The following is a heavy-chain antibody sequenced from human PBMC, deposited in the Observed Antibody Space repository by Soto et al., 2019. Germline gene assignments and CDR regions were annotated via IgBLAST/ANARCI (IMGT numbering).Heavy chain of an antibody. CDR3: ATCVGSLWGFDY. CDR2: INAGNGNT. CDR1: GYTFTSYA. J-gene: IGHJ4*02. V-gene: IGHV1-3*01. D-gene: IGHD3-10*01. Sequence: GASVKVSCKASGYTFTSYAMHWVRQAPGQRLEWMGWINAGNGNTKYSQKFQGRVTITRDTSASTAYMELSSLRSEDTAVYYCATCVGSLWGFDYWGQGTLVTVSS.